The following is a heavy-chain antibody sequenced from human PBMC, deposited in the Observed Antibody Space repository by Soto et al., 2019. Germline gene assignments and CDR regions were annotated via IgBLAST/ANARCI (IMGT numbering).Heavy chain of an antibody. CDR3: ARDSTVRGIDY. V-gene: IGHV4-59*01. J-gene: IGHJ4*02. D-gene: IGHD3-16*01. CDR2: IYYSGST. CDR1: GGSISSYY. Sequence: SETLSLTCTVSGGSISSYYLSWIRQPPGKGLEWIGYIYYSGSTNYNPSLKSRVTISVDTSKNQFSLKLSSVTAADTAVYYCARDSTVRGIDYWGQGTLVTVSS.